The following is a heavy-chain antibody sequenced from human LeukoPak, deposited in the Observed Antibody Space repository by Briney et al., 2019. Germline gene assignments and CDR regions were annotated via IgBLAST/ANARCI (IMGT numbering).Heavy chain of an antibody. CDR2: INPNSGGT. V-gene: IGHV1-2*02. J-gene: IGHJ4*02. CDR3: ARVTTGDGYTYFDY. D-gene: IGHD5-24*01. Sequence: ASVKVSCKASGYTFTGYYMHWVRQAPGQGLEWMGWINPNSGGTNYAQKFQGRVTMTRDTSISTAYMELSRLRSDDTAVYYCARVTTGDGYTYFDYWGQGTQVTVSS. CDR1: GYTFTGYY.